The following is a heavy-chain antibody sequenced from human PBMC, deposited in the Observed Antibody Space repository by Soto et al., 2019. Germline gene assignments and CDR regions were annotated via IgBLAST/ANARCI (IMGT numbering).Heavy chain of an antibody. D-gene: IGHD5-12*01. CDR2: IGPESGAT. V-gene: IGHV1-2*02. CDR3: GRGRSGQIVVFY. Sequence: ASVKVSCKASGYTFTGHYIHWVRQAPEQGPEWMGEIGPESGATRYAQKFQGRVTMTMYMSITTVYIELSNPSPDDTAVYYCGRGRSGQIVVFYWGQGTPVTVSS. CDR1: GYTFTGHY. J-gene: IGHJ4*02.